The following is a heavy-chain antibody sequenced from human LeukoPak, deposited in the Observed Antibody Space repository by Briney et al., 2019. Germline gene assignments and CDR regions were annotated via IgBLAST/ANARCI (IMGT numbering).Heavy chain of an antibody. Sequence: ASVKVSCKVSGYTLTELSMHWVRQAPGKGLEWMGGFDPEDGETIYAQKFQGRVTMTEDTSTDTAYMELSSLRSEDTAVYYCATPRRNYYDSSGYYFGFDYWGQGTLVTVSS. V-gene: IGHV1-24*01. D-gene: IGHD3-22*01. CDR2: FDPEDGET. CDR1: GYTLTELS. CDR3: ATPRRNYYDSSGYYFGFDY. J-gene: IGHJ4*02.